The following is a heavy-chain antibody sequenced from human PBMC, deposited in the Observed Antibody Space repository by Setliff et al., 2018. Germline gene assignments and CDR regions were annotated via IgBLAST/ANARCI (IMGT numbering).Heavy chain of an antibody. Sequence: SVKVSCKASGDPFNAYGVSWVRQAPGQGLEWMGAIIPVLGMTDYAQKFQGRLTITADQSTTTVYMELSSLRFDDTALYYCARMSGFQYIDVWDKGTTVTVSS. J-gene: IGHJ6*03. CDR1: GDPFNAYG. V-gene: IGHV1-69*10. CDR3: ARMSGFQYIDV. D-gene: IGHD3-3*01. CDR2: IIPVLGMT.